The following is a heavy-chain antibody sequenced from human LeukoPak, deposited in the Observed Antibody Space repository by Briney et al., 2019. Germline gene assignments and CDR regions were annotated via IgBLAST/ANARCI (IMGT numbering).Heavy chain of an antibody. CDR1: GYTFTSFY. J-gene: IGHJ4*02. CDR3: ARGPTFEYYYDSSGYSD. D-gene: IGHD3-22*01. CDR2: MNPNSGNT. V-gene: IGHV1-8*02. Sequence: GASVKVSCKASGYTFTSFYLHWVRQATGQGLEWMGWMNPNSGNTGYAQKFQGRVTMTRNTSISTAYMELSSLRSEDTAVYYCARGPTFEYYYDSSGYSDWGQGTLVTVSS.